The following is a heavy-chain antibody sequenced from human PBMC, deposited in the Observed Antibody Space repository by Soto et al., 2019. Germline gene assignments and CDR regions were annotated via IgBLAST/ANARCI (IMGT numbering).Heavy chain of an antibody. CDR2: ISYDGSNK. V-gene: IGHV3-30-3*01. D-gene: IGHD2-15*01. CDR1: GFTFSSYA. CDR3: AKDLSGARWYYDALDV. Sequence: GGSLRLSCAASGFTFSSYAMHWVRQAPGKGLEWVAVISYDGSNKYYADSVKGRFTISRENSMKTLYLQMNSLRTEDTAVYYCAKDLSGARWYYDALDVWGQGTTVTAP. J-gene: IGHJ6*02.